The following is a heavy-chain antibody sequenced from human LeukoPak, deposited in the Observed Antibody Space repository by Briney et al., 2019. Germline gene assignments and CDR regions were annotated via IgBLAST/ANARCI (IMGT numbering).Heavy chain of an antibody. CDR1: RGTSNSHA. V-gene: IGHV1-69*04. CDR2: IIPNLGTT. CDR3: ATTNDGGGYQWGDFFDF. D-gene: IGHD3-22*01. Sequence: WASVKVSCKASRGTSNSHAISWVRQAPGQGLEWMGRIIPNLGTTDRAQNFQDRVTLTADKSTNTAYMELTSLTSDDTAVYYCATTNDGGGYQWGDFFDFWGQGTLVTVSS. J-gene: IGHJ4*02.